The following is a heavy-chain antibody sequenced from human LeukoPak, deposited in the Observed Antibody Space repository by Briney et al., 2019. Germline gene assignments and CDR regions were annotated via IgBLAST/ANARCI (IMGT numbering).Heavy chain of an antibody. CDR3: AKESDPDILTGYYFDY. Sequence: PGGSLRLSCAASGFTFSSYGMHWVRQAPGKGLEWVAFIRYDGSNKYYADSVKGRFTISRDNSKNTLYLQMNSLRAEDTAVYYCAKESDPDILTGYYFDYWGQGTLVTVSS. CDR1: GFTFSSYG. J-gene: IGHJ4*02. V-gene: IGHV3-30*02. CDR2: IRYDGSNK. D-gene: IGHD3-9*01.